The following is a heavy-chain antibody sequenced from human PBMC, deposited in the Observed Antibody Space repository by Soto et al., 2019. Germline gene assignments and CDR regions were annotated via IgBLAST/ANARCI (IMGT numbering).Heavy chain of an antibody. J-gene: IGHJ3*02. CDR2: MSHGGGT. D-gene: IGHD4-4*01. V-gene: IGHV4-34*01. CDR3: ARVERGTTTTVVDAFDI. CDR1: GGFVSSGNYY. Sequence: QVQLQQWGAGLLKPSETLSLTCAVYGGFVSSGNYYWSWIRQPPGKGLEWIGEMSHGGGTHFNPSLKSRVTISVDTSKNQVSLKMTSVTAADTALYYCARVERGTTTTVVDAFDIWGPGTMVTVSS.